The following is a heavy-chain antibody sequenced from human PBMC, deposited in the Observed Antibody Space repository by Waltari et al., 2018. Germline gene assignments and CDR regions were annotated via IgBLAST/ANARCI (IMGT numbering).Heavy chain of an antibody. D-gene: IGHD3-22*01. CDR1: GGSISSYY. V-gene: IGHV4-59*01. J-gene: IGHJ5*02. CDR3: AGSSNYYDSSVHWFDP. CDR2: IYYSVST. Sequence: QVQLQESGPGLVKPSETLSLTCTVSGGSISSYYWSWIRQPPGKGLEWIGYIYYSVSTNHNPSLKSRVTISVDTSKNQFSLKLSSVTAADTAVYYCAGSSNYYDSSVHWFDPWGQGTLVTVSS.